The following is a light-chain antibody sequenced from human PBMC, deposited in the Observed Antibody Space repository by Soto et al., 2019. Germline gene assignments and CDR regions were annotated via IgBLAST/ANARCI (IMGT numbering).Light chain of an antibody. CDR1: QSVSSN. CDR3: QQYNNWPPWT. CDR2: GAS. Sequence: EIVMTQSPATLSVSPGERATLSCRASQSVSSNLAWYQQKPGQAPRLLIYGASTRATGIPARLSGSGSGTEFTLTISSLQSEDFAVYYCQQYNNWPPWTLGHGTKVDIK. J-gene: IGKJ1*01. V-gene: IGKV3-15*01.